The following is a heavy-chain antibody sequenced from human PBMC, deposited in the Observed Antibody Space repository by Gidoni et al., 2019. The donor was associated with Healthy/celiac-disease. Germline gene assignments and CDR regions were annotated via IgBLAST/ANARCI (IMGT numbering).Heavy chain of an antibody. CDR2: IYPCDSDT. CDR1: GYSFTSYW. Sequence: EVQLVQSGAEVKKPGESLKISCKGSGYSFTSYWIGWVRQMPGNGLEWMGIIYPCDSDTRYSPSFQGQVTISADKSISTAYLQWSSLKASDTAMYYCARITVYYDFWSGYDPSGAFDIWGQGTMVTVSS. CDR3: ARITVYYDFWSGYDPSGAFDI. D-gene: IGHD3-3*01. J-gene: IGHJ3*02. V-gene: IGHV5-51*01.